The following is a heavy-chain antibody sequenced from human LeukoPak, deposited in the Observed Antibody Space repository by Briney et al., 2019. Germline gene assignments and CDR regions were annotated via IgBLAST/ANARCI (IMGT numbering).Heavy chain of an antibody. V-gene: IGHV1-69*13. CDR1: GGTFSSYA. CDR2: IIPIFGTA. J-gene: IGHJ6*03. D-gene: IGHD6-19*01. CDR3: ARVRGGQWRWYYYYYYMNV. Sequence: SVKVSCKASGGTFSSYAISWVRQAPGQGLEWMGGIIPIFGTANYAQKFQGRVTITADESTSTAYMELSSLRSEDTAVYYCARVRGGQWRWYYYYYYMNVWGKGTTVTVSS.